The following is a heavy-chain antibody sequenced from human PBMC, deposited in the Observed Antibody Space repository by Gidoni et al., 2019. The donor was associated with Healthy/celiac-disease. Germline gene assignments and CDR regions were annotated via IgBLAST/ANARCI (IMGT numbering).Heavy chain of an antibody. V-gene: IGHV3-7*01. J-gene: IGHJ4*02. D-gene: IGHD3-3*01. CDR1: GFTFGRYW. CDR2: IKQDGSEK. CDR3: ARVGVDYDFWSGYYSTSFDY. Sequence: EVQLVESGGGLVQPGGSLRLSCEASGFTFGRYWMSWVRQAPGKGLEWVANIKQDGSEKYYVDSVKGRFTISRDNAKNSLYLQMNSLRAEDTAVYYCARVGVDYDFWSGYYSTSFDYWGQGTLVTVSS.